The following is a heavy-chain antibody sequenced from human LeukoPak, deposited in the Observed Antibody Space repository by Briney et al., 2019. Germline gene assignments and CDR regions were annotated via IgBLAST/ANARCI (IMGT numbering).Heavy chain of an antibody. CDR1: SDSINGGGYY. CDR2: IYYSGST. D-gene: IGHD3-10*01. Sequence: SSQTLSLTCTVSSDSINGGGYYSSWIRHHPGKCLEWIGYIYYSGSTYYNPSLKSRVTISVDTSKNQFSLKVNSVTVADTAVYYCARDNYYGPGSFVYWGQGTLVTVSS. V-gene: IGHV4-31*03. CDR3: ARDNYYGPGSFVY. J-gene: IGHJ4*02.